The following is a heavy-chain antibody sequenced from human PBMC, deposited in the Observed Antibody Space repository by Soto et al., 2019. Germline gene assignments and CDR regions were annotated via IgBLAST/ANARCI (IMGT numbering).Heavy chain of an antibody. CDR1: GYTITDLS. J-gene: IGHJ5*02. CDR2: IIPIFGTA. Sequence: ASVTVSWQVAGYTITDLSMHWVRQAPGQGLEWMGGIIPIFGTANYAQKFQGRVTITADESTSTAYMELSSLRSGDTAVYYCARHYYDSSGSNWFDPWGQGTLVTVPS. CDR3: ARHYYDSSGSNWFDP. V-gene: IGHV1-69*13. D-gene: IGHD3-22*01.